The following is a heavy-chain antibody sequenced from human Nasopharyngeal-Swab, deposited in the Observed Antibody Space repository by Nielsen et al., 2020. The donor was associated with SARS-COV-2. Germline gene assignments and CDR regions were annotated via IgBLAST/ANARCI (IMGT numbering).Heavy chain of an antibody. CDR2: IFPGDSDT. D-gene: IGHD6-13*01. CDR1: GYSFTSYW. V-gene: IGHV5-51*01. Sequence: GESLKISCKGSGYSFTSYWIGWVRQMPGKGLEWMGIIFPGDSDTRYSPSFQGQVTISADKSISSAYLQWSSLKASDTAMYYCARHRYSSSWYVIDYWGQGTLVTVSS. CDR3: ARHRYSSSWYVIDY. J-gene: IGHJ4*02.